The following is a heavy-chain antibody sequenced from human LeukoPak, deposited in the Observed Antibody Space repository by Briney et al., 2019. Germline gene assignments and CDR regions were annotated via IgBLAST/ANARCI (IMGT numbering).Heavy chain of an antibody. V-gene: IGHV3-7*01. J-gene: IGHJ6*03. CDR3: AREPNFGFYYYYYMDV. D-gene: IGHD3-3*01. Sequence: GGSLRLSCAASGFTFSSYWMSWVRQAPGKGLEWVANIKQDGSEKYYVDSAKGRFTISRDNAKNSLYLQMNSLRAEDTAVYYCAREPNFGFYYYYYMDVWGKGTTVTVSS. CDR1: GFTFSSYW. CDR2: IKQDGSEK.